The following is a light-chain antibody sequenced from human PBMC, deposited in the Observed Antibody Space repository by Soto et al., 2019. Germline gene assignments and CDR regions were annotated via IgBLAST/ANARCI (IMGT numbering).Light chain of an antibody. CDR2: GTS. CDR3: QHYNNWPIT. CDR1: QSVSSN. V-gene: IGKV3-15*01. J-gene: IGKJ5*01. Sequence: EIVMTQSPATQSVSPGERASLSRRASQSVSSNLAWYQQKPGQAPRLLIYGTSTRATGVPARFSGSGSGTDFTLTISSLQAADFAVYHCQHYNNWPITFGQGTRLEIK.